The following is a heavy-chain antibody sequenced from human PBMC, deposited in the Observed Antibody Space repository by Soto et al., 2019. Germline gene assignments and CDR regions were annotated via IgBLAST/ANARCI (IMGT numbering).Heavy chain of an antibody. CDR1: GFTFSSYA. D-gene: IGHD6-19*01. V-gene: IGHV3-30-3*01. CDR2: ISDDGSNK. CDR3: VRDYRSGVFDP. Sequence: QVQLVESGRGVVQPGRSLRLSCAASGFTFSSYAMHWVRQAPGEGLEWVEVISDDGSNKYYADSVKGRFTICRDNYKNTLYLKMNSLRADDTAVYYCVRDYRSGVFDPWGQGTLVTGSS. J-gene: IGHJ5*02.